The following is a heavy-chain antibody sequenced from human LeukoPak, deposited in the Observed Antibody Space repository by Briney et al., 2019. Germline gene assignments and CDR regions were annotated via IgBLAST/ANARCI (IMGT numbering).Heavy chain of an antibody. J-gene: IGHJ6*02. V-gene: IGHV3-23*01. CDR1: GFTFSSYA. CDR3: AKDGLGATLDGMDV. D-gene: IGHD1-26*01. Sequence: AGGSLRLSCAASGFTFSSYAMSWVRQAPGKGLEWVSAISGSGGSTYYADSAKGRFTISRDNSKNTLYLQMNSLRAEDTAVYYCAKDGLGATLDGMDVWGQGTTVTVSS. CDR2: ISGSGGST.